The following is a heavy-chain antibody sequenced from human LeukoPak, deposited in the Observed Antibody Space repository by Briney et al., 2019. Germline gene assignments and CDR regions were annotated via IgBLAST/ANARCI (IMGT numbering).Heavy chain of an antibody. CDR2: IYDGGTT. Sequence: HPGGSLRLSCEVSGCSVSTSRMSWVRQAPGKGLEWVSVIYDGGTTQYADSVKGRFTISRDNSKNTLYFQMNSLRAEDTAVYYCARGGAVSKSASAPDYWGQGTLVTVSS. V-gene: IGHV3-53*01. CDR1: GCSVSTSR. J-gene: IGHJ4*02. CDR3: ARGGAVSKSASAPDY. D-gene: IGHD4-11*01.